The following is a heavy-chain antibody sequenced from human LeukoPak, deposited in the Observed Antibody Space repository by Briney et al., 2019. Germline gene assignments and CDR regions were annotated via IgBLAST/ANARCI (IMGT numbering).Heavy chain of an antibody. V-gene: IGHV1-2*02. Sequence: ASVKVSCKASGYTFTGYYMHWVRQAPGQGLEWMGWINPNSGGTNYTQKFQGRVTMTRDTSISTAYMELSRLRSDDTAVYYCASNLYGDYSWFDPWGQGTLVTVSS. CDR3: ASNLYGDYSWFDP. J-gene: IGHJ5*02. D-gene: IGHD4-17*01. CDR2: INPNSGGT. CDR1: GYTFTGYY.